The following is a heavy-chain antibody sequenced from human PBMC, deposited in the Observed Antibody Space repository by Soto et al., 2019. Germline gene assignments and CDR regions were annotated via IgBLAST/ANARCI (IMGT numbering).Heavy chain of an antibody. CDR3: ARDRYGGNSESVDY. CDR1: GYTFSSYW. CDR2: IKQDGSEK. V-gene: IGHV3-7*05. D-gene: IGHD4-17*01. Sequence: GESLKISCAASGYTFSSYWMSWVRQAPGKGLEWVANIKQDGSEKYYVDSVNGRFTISRDNRKNSLYLQMNSLRAEDTAVYYCARDRYGGNSESVDYWGQGTLVTVSS. J-gene: IGHJ4*02.